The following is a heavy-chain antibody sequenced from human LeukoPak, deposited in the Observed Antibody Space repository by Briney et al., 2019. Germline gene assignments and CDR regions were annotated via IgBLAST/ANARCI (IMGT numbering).Heavy chain of an antibody. Sequence: PGRSLRLSCAASGFTFSSYAMGWVRQAPGKGLEWVSAISGSGGSTYYADSVKGRFTISRDDSKNTLYLQMNSLRAEDTAVYYCANSRGIPEPVGARLIDYWGQGTLVTVSS. V-gene: IGHV3-23*01. CDR3: ANSRGIPEPVGARLIDY. D-gene: IGHD6-6*01. CDR2: ISGSGGST. CDR1: GFTFSSYA. J-gene: IGHJ4*02.